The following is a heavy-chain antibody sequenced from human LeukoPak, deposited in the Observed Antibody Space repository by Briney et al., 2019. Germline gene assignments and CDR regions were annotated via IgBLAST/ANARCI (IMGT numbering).Heavy chain of an antibody. J-gene: IGHJ4*02. V-gene: IGHV3-23*01. CDR2: ISGSGSRT. CDR1: GFTFSGYA. D-gene: IGHD3-22*01. CDR3: VKDSSGYYKPFDY. Sequence: GGSLRLSCAASGFTFSGYAMSWVRQAPGKGLDWVSAISGSGSRTYYADSVKGRFTISRDNSKNTLYLQMNSLRAEDTAVYYCVKDSSGYYKPFDYWGQGTLVTVSS.